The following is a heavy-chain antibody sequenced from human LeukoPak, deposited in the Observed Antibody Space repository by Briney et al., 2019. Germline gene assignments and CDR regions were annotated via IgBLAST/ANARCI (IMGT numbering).Heavy chain of an antibody. Sequence: QSGGSLRLSCAASGFTFSSYAMHWVRQAPGKGLEWVAVISYDGSNKYYADSVKGRFTISRDNSKNMLYLQMNSLRAEDTAVYYCASGIAVAGPDYWGQGTLVTVSS. J-gene: IGHJ4*02. CDR1: GFTFSSYA. CDR3: ASGIAVAGPDY. V-gene: IGHV3-30*14. CDR2: ISYDGSNK. D-gene: IGHD6-19*01.